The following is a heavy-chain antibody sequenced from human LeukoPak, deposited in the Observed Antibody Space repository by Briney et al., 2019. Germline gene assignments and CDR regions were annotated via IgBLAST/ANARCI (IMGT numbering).Heavy chain of an antibody. CDR1: GFAFSSYG. J-gene: IGHJ4*02. CDR3: AGNYDYVWGSYRFSQGLGY. V-gene: IGHV3-30*03. CDR2: ITYDGSNK. D-gene: IGHD3-16*02. Sequence: GGSLRLSCAASGFAFSSYGMHWVRQAPGKGLEWVAVITYDGSNKYYADSVKGRFTISRDNSKNTLYLQMNSLRAEDTAVYYCAGNYDYVWGSYRFSQGLGYWGQGTLVTVSS.